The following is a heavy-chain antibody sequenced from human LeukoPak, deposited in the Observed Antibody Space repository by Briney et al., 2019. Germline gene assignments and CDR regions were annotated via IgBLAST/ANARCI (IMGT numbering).Heavy chain of an antibody. CDR2: ITDSGART. V-gene: IGHV3-23*01. D-gene: IGHD5-18*01. Sequence: GGSLKLSCVASGFSFSNYAMAWVRQAPGEGLEWVSTITDSGARTYYADSVKGRFTISRANSQNTLDLQMNSLRVEDTAIYYCAKGVGTGMAYHNGMDVWGQGNRVTVSS. CDR1: GFSFSNYA. J-gene: IGHJ6*01. CDR3: AKGVGTGMAYHNGMDV.